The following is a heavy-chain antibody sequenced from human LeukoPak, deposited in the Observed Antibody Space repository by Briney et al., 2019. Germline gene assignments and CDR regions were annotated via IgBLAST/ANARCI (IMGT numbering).Heavy chain of an antibody. CDR1: GFSFNTYS. J-gene: IGHJ4*01. CDR2: ISNYGRKT. CDR3: ESGAYCSGGWCFLIHF. D-gene: IGHD2-15*01. Sequence: GVSLRLSCAASGFSFNTYSMHWVRQSPGKGPEGVAIISNYGRKTFYADYVEGRFTISRDTSKSTMFTQMHRMSAEDTDVSSCESGAYCSGGWCFLIHFWGHGTHVTVSA. V-gene: IGHV3-30*04.